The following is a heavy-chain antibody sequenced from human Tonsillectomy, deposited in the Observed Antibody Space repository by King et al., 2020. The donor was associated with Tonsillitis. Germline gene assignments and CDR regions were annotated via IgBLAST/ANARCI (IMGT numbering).Heavy chain of an antibody. D-gene: IGHD4-11*01. Sequence: EVQLVESGGGLVQPGGSLRLSCAASGFTFSSYAMSWVRQAPGKGLEWVSVIYSGGSSTYYADSVKGRFTISRDNSKNTLYLQMNSLRAEDTAVYYCAKDHATVTYFDYWGQGTLVTVSS. CDR3: AKDHATVTYFDY. J-gene: IGHJ4*02. V-gene: IGHV3-23*03. CDR2: IYSGGSST. CDR1: GFTFSSYA.